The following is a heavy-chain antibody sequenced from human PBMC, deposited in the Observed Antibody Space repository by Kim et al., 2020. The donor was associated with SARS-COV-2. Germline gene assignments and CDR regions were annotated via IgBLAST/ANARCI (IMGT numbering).Heavy chain of an antibody. CDR3: AKDLGSSSLYYYYYGMDV. V-gene: IGHV3-30*18. CDR1: GFTFSSYG. D-gene: IGHD6-6*01. CDR2: ISYDGSNK. Sequence: GGSLRLFCAASGFTFSSYGMHWVRQAPGKGLEWVAVISYDGSNKYYADSVKGRFTISRDNSKNTLYLQMNSLRAEDTAVYYCAKDLGSSSLYYYYYGMDVWGQGTTVTVSS. J-gene: IGHJ6*02.